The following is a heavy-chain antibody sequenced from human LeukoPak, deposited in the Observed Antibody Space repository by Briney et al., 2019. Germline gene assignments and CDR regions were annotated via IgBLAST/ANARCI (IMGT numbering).Heavy chain of an antibody. D-gene: IGHD1-1*01. Sequence: PGGSLRLSCAASGFTFSSYWMSWVRQAPGKGLEWVANIKQDGSEKYYVDSVKGRFTISRDNAKNSLYLQMNSLKNEDTAVYYCAKDRLWNSFDSWGQGTLVTVSS. V-gene: IGHV3-7*01. CDR2: IKQDGSEK. CDR1: GFTFSSYW. J-gene: IGHJ4*02. CDR3: AKDRLWNSFDS.